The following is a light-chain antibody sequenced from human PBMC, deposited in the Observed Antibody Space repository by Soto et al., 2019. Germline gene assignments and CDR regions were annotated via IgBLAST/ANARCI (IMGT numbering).Light chain of an antibody. J-gene: IGKJ2*01. CDR2: GAS. V-gene: IGKV3-20*01. CDR1: QSVSSSY. Sequence: EIVLTQSPGTLSLSPGERATLSCRASQSVSSSYLAWYQQKPGQTPRLLIYGASSRATGIPDRFSGSGSGTDFTLTISRLEPAGFAVYCCQHFGNSPYTFGQGTKLDMK. CDR3: QHFGNSPYT.